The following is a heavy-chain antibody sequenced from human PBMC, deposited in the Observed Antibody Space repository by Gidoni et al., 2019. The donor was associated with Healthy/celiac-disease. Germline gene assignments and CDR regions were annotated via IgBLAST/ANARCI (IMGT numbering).Heavy chain of an antibody. Sequence: QVQLVQSGAEVKKHGSSVKVSCKASGYTFTSDDINWMRQATGQGLEWMGWMNPNSGNTGYAQKFQGRVSMTRNTSISTAYMELSSLRSEDTAVYYCARASFPRSRYYYYGMDVWGQGTTVTVSS. J-gene: IGHJ6*02. V-gene: IGHV1-8*01. CDR3: ARASFPRSRYYYYGMDV. CDR2: MNPNSGNT. CDR1: GYTFTSDD.